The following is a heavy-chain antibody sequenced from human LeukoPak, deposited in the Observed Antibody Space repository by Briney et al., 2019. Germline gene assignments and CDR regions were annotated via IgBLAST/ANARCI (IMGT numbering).Heavy chain of an antibody. D-gene: IGHD3-10*01. CDR1: GFTFSSYG. CDR3: AKERNYYGSGRSFDY. CDR2: ISYDGSNK. V-gene: IGHV3-30*18. J-gene: IGHJ4*02. Sequence: GGSLRLSCAASGFTFSSYGMHWVRQAPGKGLEWVAVISYDGSNKYYADSVKGRFTISRDNSKSTLYLQMNSLRAEDTAVYYCAKERNYYGSGRSFDYWGQGTLVTVSS.